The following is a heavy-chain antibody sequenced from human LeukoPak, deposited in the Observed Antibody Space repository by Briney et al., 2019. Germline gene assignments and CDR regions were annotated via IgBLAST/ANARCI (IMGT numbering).Heavy chain of an antibody. J-gene: IGHJ6*02. CDR3: ARDNEEAAAGIYGMDV. V-gene: IGHV7-4-1*01. CDR2: INIESGNP. D-gene: IGHD6-13*01. CDR1: GYTFMSYA. Sequence: ASVKVSCKASGYTFMSYALSWVRQAPGQGLEWMGWINIESGNPTYAQGFTGRFVFSLDTSVSTAYLQIGSLEADDTAVYYCARDNEEAAAGIYGMDVWGQGTTVTVSS.